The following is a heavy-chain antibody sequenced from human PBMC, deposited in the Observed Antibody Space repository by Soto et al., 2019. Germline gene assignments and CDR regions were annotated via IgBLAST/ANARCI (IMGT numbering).Heavy chain of an antibody. CDR3: SRAPFASGSGWYDY. D-gene: IGHD6-19*01. J-gene: IGHJ4*02. CDR2: ISGYNGNT. V-gene: IGHV1-18*01. CDR1: GYTFTDYG. Sequence: ASVKVSCKASGYTFTDYGISWVRQAPGQGLEWMGWISGYNGNTDYAQNFQGRVTMTTDTSTSTAYMELRSLRSDDTAVYYCSRAPFASGSGWYDYWGQGALVTVSS.